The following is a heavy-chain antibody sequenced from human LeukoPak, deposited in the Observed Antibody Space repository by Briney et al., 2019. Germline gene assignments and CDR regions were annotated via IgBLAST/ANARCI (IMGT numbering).Heavy chain of an antibody. CDR1: GYTFTSYA. D-gene: IGHD6-13*01. Sequence: ASVKVSCKASGYTFTSYAIHWVRQAPGQRLEWMGWINAGNGDTRYSQTFQGRLTITRDTSASTAYMELRSLRSDDTAVYYCARDLSYSSSWYLYWYFDLWGRGTLVTVSS. J-gene: IGHJ2*01. CDR2: INAGNGDT. V-gene: IGHV1-3*01. CDR3: ARDLSYSSSWYLYWYFDL.